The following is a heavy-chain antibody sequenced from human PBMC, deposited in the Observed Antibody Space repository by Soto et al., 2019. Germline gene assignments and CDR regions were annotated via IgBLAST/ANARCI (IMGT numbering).Heavy chain of an antibody. CDR2: ISSSGSTI. V-gene: IGHV3-48*03. CDR1: GFTFSSYE. D-gene: IGHD1-26*01. Sequence: PGGSLRLSCAASGFTFSSYEMNWVRQAPGKGLEWVSYISSSGSTIYYADSVKGRFTISRDNAKNSLYLQMNSLRAEDTAVYYCARVEGGSYLAFDIWGQGTMVTVSS. CDR3: ARVEGGSYLAFDI. J-gene: IGHJ3*02.